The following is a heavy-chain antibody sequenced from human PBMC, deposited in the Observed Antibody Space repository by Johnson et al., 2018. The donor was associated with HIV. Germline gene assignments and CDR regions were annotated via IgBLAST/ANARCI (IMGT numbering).Heavy chain of an antibody. CDR3: AISIPRPGWGDDFDI. J-gene: IGHJ3*02. D-gene: IGHD3-16*01. V-gene: IGHV3-53*01. CDR1: GFTVSSNY. Sequence: VQLVESGGGLIQPGGSLRLSCAASGFTVSSNYMSWVRQAPGKGLEWVSVIYSGGSTIYYADSVKGRFTISRDNAKNSLYLQMNALRAEDTAVYYCAISIPRPGWGDDFDIWGQGTMVTVSS. CDR2: IYSGGSTI.